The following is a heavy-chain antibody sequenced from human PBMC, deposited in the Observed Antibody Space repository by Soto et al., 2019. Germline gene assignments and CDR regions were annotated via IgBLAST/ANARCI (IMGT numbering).Heavy chain of an antibody. CDR1: GYRFTSYW. J-gene: IGHJ6*02. V-gene: IGHV5-10-1*01. CDR2: IDPSDSYT. CDR3: ARPDSSSSGYYYGMDV. Sequence: GESLKISRKGSGYRFTSYWISWVRQMPGKGLEWMGRIDPSDSYTNYSPSFQAHVTISADKSISTAYLQWSSLKASDTAMYYCARPDSSSSGYYYGMDVWGQGTTVTVSS. D-gene: IGHD6-6*01.